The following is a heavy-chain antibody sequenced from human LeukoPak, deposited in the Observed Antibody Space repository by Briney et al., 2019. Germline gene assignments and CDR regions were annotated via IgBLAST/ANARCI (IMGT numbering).Heavy chain of an antibody. V-gene: IGHV4-30-2*01. CDR2: IYHSGST. Sequence: SETLSLTCAVSGGSISSGGYSWSWIRQPPGKGLEWIGYIYHSGSTHYNPSLKSRVTISVDRSKNQFSLKLSSVTAADTAVYYCASVVRHTVDYWGRGTLVTVSS. D-gene: IGHD2-2*01. CDR1: GGSISSGGYS. J-gene: IGHJ4*02. CDR3: ASVVRHTVDY.